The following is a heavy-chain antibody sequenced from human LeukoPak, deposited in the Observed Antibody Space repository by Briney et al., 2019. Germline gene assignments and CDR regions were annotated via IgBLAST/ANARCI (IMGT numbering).Heavy chain of an antibody. D-gene: IGHD6-13*01. CDR1: GFTFDDYA. V-gene: IGHV3-9*03. CDR2: ISWNSGSI. CDR3: AKATGSWSFSFDY. J-gene: IGHJ4*02. Sequence: PGRSLRLSCAASGFTFDDYAMHWVRQAPGKGPEWVSGISWNSGSIGYADSVKGRFTISRDNAKNSLYLQMNSLRAEDMALYYCAKATGSWSFSFDYWGQGTLVTVSS.